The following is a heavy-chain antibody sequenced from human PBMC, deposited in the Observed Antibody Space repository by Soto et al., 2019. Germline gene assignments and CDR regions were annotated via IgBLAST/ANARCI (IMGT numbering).Heavy chain of an antibody. D-gene: IGHD2-15*01. J-gene: IGHJ4*02. CDR3: AKEGKITVVTDY. CDR1: GFIFSSYA. V-gene: IGHV3-23*01. Sequence: EVQLLESGGGLVQPGGSLRLSCAASGFIFSSYAMTWVRQAPGKGLEWVSLISGSGGSTYYADSVKGRFTISRDNSKNTLYLQMSSLRAEDTAVYYCAKEGKITVVTDYWGQGTLVTVSS. CDR2: ISGSGGST.